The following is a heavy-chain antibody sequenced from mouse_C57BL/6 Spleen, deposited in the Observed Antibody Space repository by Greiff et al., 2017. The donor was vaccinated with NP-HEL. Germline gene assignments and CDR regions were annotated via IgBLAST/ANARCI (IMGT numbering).Heavy chain of an antibody. J-gene: IGHJ2*01. D-gene: IGHD2-3*01. V-gene: IGHV1-64*01. Sequence: QVQLQQPGAELVKPGASVKLSCKASGYTFTSYWMHWVKQRPGQGLEWIGMIHPNSGSTNYNEKFKSKATLTVDKSSSTAYMQLSSLTSEDSAVYYCPLIYDGYYDYFDYWGQGTTLTVSS. CDR1: GYTFTSYW. CDR3: PLIYDGYYDYFDY. CDR2: IHPNSGST.